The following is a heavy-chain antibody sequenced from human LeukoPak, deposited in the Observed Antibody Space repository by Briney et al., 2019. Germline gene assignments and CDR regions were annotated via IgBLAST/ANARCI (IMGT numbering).Heavy chain of an antibody. CDR2: IYHSGST. J-gene: IGHJ4*02. CDR1: GGSISSSNW. D-gene: IGHD3-9*01. V-gene: IGHV4-4*02. CDR3: ARHLRLVTAFDY. Sequence: SGTLSLTCAVSGGSISSSNWWSWVRQPPGKGLEWIGEIYHSGSTNYNPSLKSRVTISVGKSKNQFSLKLSSVTAADTAVYYCARHLRLVTAFDYWGQGTLVTVSS.